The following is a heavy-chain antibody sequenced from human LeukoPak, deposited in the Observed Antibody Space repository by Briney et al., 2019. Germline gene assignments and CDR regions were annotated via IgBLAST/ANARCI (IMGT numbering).Heavy chain of an antibody. J-gene: IGHJ4*02. CDR3: ARGSTVTYFDY. D-gene: IGHD4-17*01. CDR1: GGSISDNY. Sequence: PSETLSLTCTVSGGSISDNYWSWIRQPPGKGLEWIGYAYYSGHTNYNSSLKSRVTISVDTSKNQFSLKPSSVTAADTAVYYCARGSTVTYFDYWGQGTLVTVSS. CDR2: AYYSGHT. V-gene: IGHV4-59*12.